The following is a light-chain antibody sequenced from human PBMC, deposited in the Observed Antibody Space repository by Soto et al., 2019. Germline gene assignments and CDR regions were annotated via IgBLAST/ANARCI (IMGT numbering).Light chain of an antibody. J-gene: IGKJ1*01. V-gene: IGKV3-15*01. CDR1: RSISNN. Sequence: EIGMTQSPSTLSVSPGERATLSCRASRSISNNLAWYQQQPGQTPMLLIYGASTTATGIPARFSGSGTGTEFTLTISSLQSEDFAVYYCQHYNNWPPWTFGQGTKVDIK. CDR2: GAS. CDR3: QHYNNWPPWT.